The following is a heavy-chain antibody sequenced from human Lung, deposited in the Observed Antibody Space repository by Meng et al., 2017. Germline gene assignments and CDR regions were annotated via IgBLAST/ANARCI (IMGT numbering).Heavy chain of an antibody. V-gene: IGHV1-2*06. D-gene: IGHD6-13*01. CDR2: IDPKSGDT. CDR3: ARDEDISAAGKLFGDY. J-gene: IGHJ4*02. CDR1: GYNFPDYW. Sequence: QVRLVQSGAEEKKPGAPVKVSCKPSGYNFPDYWLHWVRRAPGQGLEWMGRIDPKSGDTHYAQRFQGRVTMTGDTSISTAYMELSGLRSDDTAMYYCARDEDISAAGKLFGDYWGQGTLVTVSS.